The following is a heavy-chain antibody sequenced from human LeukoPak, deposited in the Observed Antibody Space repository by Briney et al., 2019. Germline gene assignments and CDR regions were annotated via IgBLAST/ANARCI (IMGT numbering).Heavy chain of an antibody. CDR2: ISNDGTNT. J-gene: IGHJ4*02. CDR3: ARALDATITPRPGGANFDY. V-gene: IGHV3-30*03. CDR1: GFTFSNYG. Sequence: GGSLRLSCAASGFTFSNYGMHWVRQPPGNGLGWVSVISNDGTNTYQADSVKGRFTISRDNFKNTLYLQINSLRTEDTAIYYCARALDATITPRPGGANFDYWGQGTLVTVSS. D-gene: IGHD6-6*01.